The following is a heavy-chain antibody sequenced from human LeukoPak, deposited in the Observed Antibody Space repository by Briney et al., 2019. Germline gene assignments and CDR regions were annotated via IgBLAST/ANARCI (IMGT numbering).Heavy chain of an antibody. V-gene: IGHV1-2*02. J-gene: IGHJ6*02. D-gene: IGHD3-3*01. CDR2: INPNSGGT. CDR1: GYTFTGYY. CDR3: ARADTIFGVVILPPYYYYYGMDV. Sequence: ASVKVSCKASGYTFTGYYMHWVRQAPGQGLEWMGWINPNSGGTNYAQKFRGRVTMTRDTSISTAYMELSRLRSDDTAVYYCARADTIFGVVILPPYYYYYGMDVWGQGTTVTVSS.